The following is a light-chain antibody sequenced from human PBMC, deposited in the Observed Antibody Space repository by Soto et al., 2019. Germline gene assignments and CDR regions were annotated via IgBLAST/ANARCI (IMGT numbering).Light chain of an antibody. Sequence: QSVLTQRPSVSGAPGQRVTISCTGSSSNIGAGYDVHWYQQLPGTAPKLLIYGNGNRPSGVPDRFSGSKSGTSASLAITGLQAEDEADYYCQSYDSSLSGVVFGEGTKLTVL. CDR1: SSNIGAGYD. V-gene: IGLV1-40*01. CDR2: GNG. J-gene: IGLJ2*01. CDR3: QSYDSSLSGVV.